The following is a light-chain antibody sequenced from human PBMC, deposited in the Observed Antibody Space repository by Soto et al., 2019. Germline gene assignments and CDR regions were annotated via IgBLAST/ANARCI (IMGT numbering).Light chain of an antibody. CDR3: CACAGRDTLDV. CDR1: STDVGGYNY. Sequence: QAVVTQPRSVSGSPGQSVTISCTGTSTDVGGYNYISWYQQHPGKVPKLLLYDVSKRPSGVPDRFSGSKSCNTASLTISGLQAEDEDAYYCCACAGRDTLDVFGSGTKLPVL. V-gene: IGLV2-11*01. J-gene: IGLJ1*01. CDR2: DVS.